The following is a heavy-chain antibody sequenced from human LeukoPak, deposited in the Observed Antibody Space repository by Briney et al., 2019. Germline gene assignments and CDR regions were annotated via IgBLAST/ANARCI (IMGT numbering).Heavy chain of an antibody. J-gene: IGHJ4*02. V-gene: IGHV1-18*01. CDR2: ISAYNGNT. CDR3: AKGQGSVTYKYYFDY. D-gene: IGHD3-10*01. CDR1: GYTFTSYG. Sequence: ASVKVSCKASGYTFTSYGISWVRQAPGQGLEWMGWISAYNGNTNYAQKLQGRVTMTTDTSTSTAYMELRSLRSDDTAVYYCAKGQGSVTYKYYFDYWGQGTLVTVSS.